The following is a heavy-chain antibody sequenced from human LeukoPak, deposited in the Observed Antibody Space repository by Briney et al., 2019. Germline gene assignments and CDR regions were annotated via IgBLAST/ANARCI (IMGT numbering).Heavy chain of an antibody. J-gene: IGHJ5*02. CDR2: INHSGGT. D-gene: IGHD5-12*01. CDR1: GESFSEYY. CDR3: AFEGPVSGYAFDP. Sequence: SETLSLTCAVYGESFSEYYWSWIRQPPGKELEWIGQINHSGGTNYHPSLKTRVTISLDTSKNQVSLKLRSVTAADTAVYYCAFEGPVSGYAFDPWGQGALVAVSS. V-gene: IGHV4-34*01.